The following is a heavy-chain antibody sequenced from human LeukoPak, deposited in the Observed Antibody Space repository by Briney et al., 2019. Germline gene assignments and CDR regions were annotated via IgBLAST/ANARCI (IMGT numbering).Heavy chain of an antibody. CDR1: GGSISSYY. CDR3: PRAKELGYSYGSYYFDY. Sequence: PSETLSLTCTVSGGSISSYYWSWIRQPPGKGLEWIGYIYYSGSTNYNPSLKSRVTISVDTSKNQFSLKLSSVTAADTAVYYCPRAKELGYSYGSYYFDYWGQGTLVTVSS. J-gene: IGHJ4*02. V-gene: IGHV4-59*01. D-gene: IGHD5-18*01. CDR2: IYYSGST.